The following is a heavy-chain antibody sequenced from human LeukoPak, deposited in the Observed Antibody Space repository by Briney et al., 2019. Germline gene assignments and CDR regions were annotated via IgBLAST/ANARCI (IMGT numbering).Heavy chain of an antibody. CDR3: ATKYNYYDSSGYSEFFDY. D-gene: IGHD3-22*01. CDR2: ISGSGGST. V-gene: IGHV3-23*01. J-gene: IGHJ4*02. Sequence: PGGSLRLSCAASGFTFSSYAMSWVRQAPGKGLEWVSAISGSGGSTYYADSVKGRFTISRDNSKNTLYLQMNSLRAEDTAVYYCATKYNYYDSSGYSEFFDYWGQGTLVTVSS. CDR1: GFTFSSYA.